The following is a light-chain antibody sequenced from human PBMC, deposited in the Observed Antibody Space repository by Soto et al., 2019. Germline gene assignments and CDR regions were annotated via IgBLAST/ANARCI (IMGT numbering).Light chain of an antibody. V-gene: IGKV3-15*01. CDR3: QQYNDWPLT. J-gene: IGKJ1*01. CDR2: DAS. Sequence: EIVMTQSPATLSVSPGERAALSCRASQSIRRNLAWYQQKPGQAPRLLIFDASTRASGIPARLSGSASGTDFTLAISSLQSEDFAVYYCQQYNDWPLTFGQGTTVEIK. CDR1: QSIRRN.